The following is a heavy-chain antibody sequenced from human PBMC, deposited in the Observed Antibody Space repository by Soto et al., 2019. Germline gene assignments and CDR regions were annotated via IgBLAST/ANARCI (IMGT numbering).Heavy chain of an antibody. Sequence: PGGSLRLSCAASGFTFNHYGMQWVRQAPGKGLEWVAVISYDGSNKYYADSVKGRFTISRDNSKSTLFLQMNSLRAEDTAVYFCAKEEMATIDYWGQGSLVTVSS. CDR1: GFTFNHYG. CDR2: ISYDGSNK. D-gene: IGHD5-12*01. V-gene: IGHV3-30*18. CDR3: AKEEMATIDY. J-gene: IGHJ4*02.